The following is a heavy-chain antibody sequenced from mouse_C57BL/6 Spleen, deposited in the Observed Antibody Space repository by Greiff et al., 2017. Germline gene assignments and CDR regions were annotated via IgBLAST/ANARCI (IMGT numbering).Heavy chain of an antibody. CDR2: IDPSDSYT. CDR3: ARGGGNGFDY. D-gene: IGHD1-1*02. J-gene: IGHJ2*01. Sequence: VQLQQPGAELVKPGASVKLSCKASGYTFTSYWMQWVKQRPGQGLEWIGEIDPSDSYTNYNQKFKGKATLTVDTSSSTAYMQLSSLTSEDSAVYYCARGGGNGFDYWGQGTTLTVSS. CDR1: GYTFTSYW. V-gene: IGHV1-50*01.